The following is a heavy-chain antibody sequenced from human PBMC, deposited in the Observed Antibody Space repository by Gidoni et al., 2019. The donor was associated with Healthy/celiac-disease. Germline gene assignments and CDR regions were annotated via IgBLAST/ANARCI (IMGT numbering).Heavy chain of an antibody. CDR1: GGSISSGSYY. D-gene: IGHD1-26*01. Sequence: QVQLQESGPGLVKPSQTLSLTCTVSGGSISSGSYYWSWIRQPAGKGLEWIGRIYTSGNTNYNPSLKSRVTISVDTSKNQFSLKLSSVTAADTAVYYCAREGVSGTYHGDYWGQGTLVTVSS. J-gene: IGHJ4*02. V-gene: IGHV4-61*02. CDR2: IYTSGNT. CDR3: AREGVSGTYHGDY.